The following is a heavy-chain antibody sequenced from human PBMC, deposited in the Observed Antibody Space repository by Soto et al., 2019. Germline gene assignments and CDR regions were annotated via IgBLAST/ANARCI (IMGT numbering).Heavy chain of an antibody. Sequence: GASVKVSCKVSGYTLTELSMHWVRQAPGKGLEWMGGFDPEDGETIYAQKFQGRVTMTEDTSTDTAYMELSSLRSEDTAVYYCATSPGRLMIVPFYYFDYWGQGTLVTVSS. CDR3: ATSPGRLMIVPFYYFDY. CDR1: GYTLTELS. CDR2: FDPEDGET. J-gene: IGHJ4*02. D-gene: IGHD3-22*01. V-gene: IGHV1-24*01.